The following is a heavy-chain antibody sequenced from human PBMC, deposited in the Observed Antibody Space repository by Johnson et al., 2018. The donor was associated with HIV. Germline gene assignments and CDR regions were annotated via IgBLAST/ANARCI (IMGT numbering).Heavy chain of an antibody. J-gene: IGHJ3*02. Sequence: VQLVESGGGLVKPGGSLRLSCAASGFTVSSNYMSWVRQAPGKGLEWVSVIYSGGSTYYADSVKGRFTISRDNSKNTLYLQMNSLRAEDTAVYYCAREGTVSYGGAFDIWGQGTMVTVSS. D-gene: IGHD4-17*01. CDR2: IYSGGST. V-gene: IGHV3-66*01. CDR3: AREGTVSYGGAFDI. CDR1: GFTVSSNY.